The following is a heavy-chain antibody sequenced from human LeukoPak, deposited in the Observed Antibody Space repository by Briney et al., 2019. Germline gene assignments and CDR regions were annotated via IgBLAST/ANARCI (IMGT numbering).Heavy chain of an antibody. CDR2: INQDASEK. Sequence: GGSLRLSCAASGFTFSRYWMSWVRQAPGKGLEWVANINQDASEKYYVDSVKGRFTVSRDNAKNSLYLQLNSLRAEDTAVFYCARGRGDCSGGTCYYFDNWGQGTLVTVSS. CDR1: GFTFSRYW. V-gene: IGHV3-7*01. CDR3: ARGRGDCSGGTCYYFDN. D-gene: IGHD2-15*01. J-gene: IGHJ4*02.